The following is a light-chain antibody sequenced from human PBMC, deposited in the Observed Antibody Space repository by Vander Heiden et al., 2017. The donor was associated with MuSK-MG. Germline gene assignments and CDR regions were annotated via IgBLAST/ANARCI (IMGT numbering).Light chain of an antibody. J-gene: IGKJ1*01. CDR2: ETS. V-gene: IGKV1-39*01. Sequence: DIQMTQSPSSVSASVGDRVTITCRASQTVSGYLNWWQQKPGKAPKVLILETSNLQNGVPSRFSGSGSGTDFTLTISSLQPEDFATYYCQQSYSTPRTFGQGTTVDI. CDR3: QQSYSTPRT. CDR1: QTVSGY.